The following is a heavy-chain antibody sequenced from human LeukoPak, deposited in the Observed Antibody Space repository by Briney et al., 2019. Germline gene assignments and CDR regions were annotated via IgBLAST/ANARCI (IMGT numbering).Heavy chain of an antibody. Sequence: GGSLRLSCAASGFTFSGYPMSWVRQAPGKGLEWVSAISGSGGSTYYADSVKGRFTISRDNSKNTLYLQMNSLRAEDTAVYYCAKDQLQMTTVTTFDYWGQGTLVTVSS. V-gene: IGHV3-23*01. J-gene: IGHJ4*02. D-gene: IGHD4-17*01. CDR3: AKDQLQMTTVTTFDY. CDR1: GFTFSGYP. CDR2: ISGSGGST.